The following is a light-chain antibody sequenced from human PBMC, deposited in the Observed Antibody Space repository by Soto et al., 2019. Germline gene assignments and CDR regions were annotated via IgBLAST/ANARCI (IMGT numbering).Light chain of an antibody. CDR3: QQYYSFPWT. V-gene: IGKV1D-8*01. Sequence: IQLTQSPSSLSASVGDRVTITCRVSQGISSYLNWYQQKPGKAPELLIYAASTLQSGVPSRFSGSGSGTDFTLTISCLQSEDFATYYCQQYYSFPWTFGQGTKVDIK. CDR1: QGISSY. CDR2: AAS. J-gene: IGKJ1*01.